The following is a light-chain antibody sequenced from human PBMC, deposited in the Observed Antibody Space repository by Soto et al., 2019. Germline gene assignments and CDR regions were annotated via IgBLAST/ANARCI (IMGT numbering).Light chain of an antibody. CDR3: GTWDESLGAGV. Sequence: QSVLTQPASLSAPPGEKVTISCSGRGSNIGRNYVSWYRQFPGTAPQLLIYDDSKRHSGVPDRLSGSRYGTSASLAIAGRQPGDEAVYYCGTWDESLGAGVFGGGTKVTVL. V-gene: IGLV1-51*01. CDR2: DDS. J-gene: IGLJ2*01. CDR1: GSNIGRNY.